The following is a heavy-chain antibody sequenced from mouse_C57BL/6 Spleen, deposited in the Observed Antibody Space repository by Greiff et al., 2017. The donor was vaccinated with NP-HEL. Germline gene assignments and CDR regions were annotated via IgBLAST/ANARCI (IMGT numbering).Heavy chain of an antibody. J-gene: IGHJ1*03. CDR3: ASPLITTVVADWYFDV. CDR2: IGPGSGST. Sequence: QVQLQQSGAELVKPGASVKISCKASGYTFTDYYINWVKQRPGQGLEWIGKIGPGSGSTYYNEKFKGKATLTADKSSSTAYMQLSSLTSEDSAVYFCASPLITTVVADWYFDVWGTGTTVTVSS. D-gene: IGHD1-1*01. CDR1: GYTFTDYY. V-gene: IGHV1-77*01.